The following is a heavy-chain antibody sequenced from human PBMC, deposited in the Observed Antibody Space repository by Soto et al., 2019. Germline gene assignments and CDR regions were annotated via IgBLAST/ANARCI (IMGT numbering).Heavy chain of an antibody. V-gene: IGHV4-31*03. J-gene: IGHJ5*02. CDR1: VGSIISGGYY. Sequence: SETLSLACTVSVGSIISGGYYWSWIRQHPGKGLEGFGYIYYSGSTYYNPSLKSRVTISVDTSKNQFSLKLSSVTAADTAVYYCARKNIVLFGSWFDPWGQGTLVTVSS. CDR3: ARKNIVLFGSWFDP. CDR2: IYYSGST. D-gene: IGHD2-8*01.